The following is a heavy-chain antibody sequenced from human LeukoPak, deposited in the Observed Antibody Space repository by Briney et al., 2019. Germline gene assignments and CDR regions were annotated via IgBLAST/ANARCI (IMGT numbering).Heavy chain of an antibody. Sequence: GGSLRLSCAASGFTFSSYAMSWVRQAPGKGLEWVSAISGSGGSTYYVDSVKGRFTISRDNSKNTQYLQMTSLRAEDTAVYYCAKHLYSSSWPEYFQHWGQGALVTVSS. J-gene: IGHJ1*01. CDR1: GFTFSSYA. CDR3: AKHLYSSSWPEYFQH. CDR2: ISGSGGST. D-gene: IGHD6-13*01. V-gene: IGHV3-23*01.